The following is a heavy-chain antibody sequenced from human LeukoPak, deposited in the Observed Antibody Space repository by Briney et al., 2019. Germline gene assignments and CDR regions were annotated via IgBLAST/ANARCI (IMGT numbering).Heavy chain of an antibody. V-gene: IGHV3-21*01. CDR2: ISSSSTYI. Sequence: PGGSLRLSCAASGFSFSSYIMNWVRQAPGKGLEWVSSISSSSTYIYYADSLKGRFTISRDNAKNSLYLQMSSLRAEDTAVYYCARDQDGSKWYSFDFWGQGTLVTVSS. CDR3: ARDQDGSKWYSFDF. D-gene: IGHD2-15*01. CDR1: GFSFSSYI. J-gene: IGHJ4*02.